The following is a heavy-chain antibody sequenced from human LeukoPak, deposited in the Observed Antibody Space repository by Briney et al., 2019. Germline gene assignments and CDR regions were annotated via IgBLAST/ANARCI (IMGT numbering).Heavy chain of an antibody. Sequence: GGSLRLSCAASGFTFSSYGMHWVRQAAGKGLEWVAVISYDGSNKYYADSVKGRFTISRDNAKNSLYLQMNSLRAEDTAVYYCARGYYDFWSGSNLDYWGQGTLVTVSS. J-gene: IGHJ4*02. V-gene: IGHV3-30*03. CDR2: ISYDGSNK. D-gene: IGHD3-3*01. CDR3: ARGYYDFWSGSNLDY. CDR1: GFTFSSYG.